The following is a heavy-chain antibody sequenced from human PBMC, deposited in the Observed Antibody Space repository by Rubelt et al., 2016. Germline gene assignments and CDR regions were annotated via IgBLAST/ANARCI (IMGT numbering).Heavy chain of an antibody. V-gene: IGHV1-2*06. CDR2: INPNSGGT. Sequence: QVQLVQSGAEVKKPGASVKVSCKASGYTFTGYYMHWVRQAPGQGLEWMGRINPNSGGTNYAQKVQGRVTMARDPSISTADMELSRLRSDDTAVYYCARGTMVRGAPDVWGQGTTVTVSS. D-gene: IGHD3-10*01. J-gene: IGHJ6*02. CDR1: GYTFTGYY. CDR3: ARGTMVRGAPDV.